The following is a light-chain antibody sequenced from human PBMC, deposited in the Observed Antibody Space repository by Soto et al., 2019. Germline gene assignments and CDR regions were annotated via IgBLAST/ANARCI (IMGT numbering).Light chain of an antibody. CDR2: EVS. CDR1: SSDVGGYNY. J-gene: IGLJ1*01. V-gene: IGLV2-14*01. Sequence: QSGLTQPASVSGSPGQSITISCTGTSSDVGGYNYVSWYQQHPGKAPKLMIYEVSNRPSGVSNRFSGSKSGNTASLTISGLQAEDEADYYCSSSTSSSTRVFGTATKVTVL. CDR3: SSSTSSSTRV.